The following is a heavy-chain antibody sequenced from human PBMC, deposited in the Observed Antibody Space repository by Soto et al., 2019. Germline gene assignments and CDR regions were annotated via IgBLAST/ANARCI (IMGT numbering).Heavy chain of an antibody. CDR3: ARGRGIVVVPAAYYYYGMDV. D-gene: IGHD2-2*01. CDR2: IIPIFGTA. CDR1: GGTFSSYA. Sequence: QVQLVQSGAEVKKPGSSVKVSCKASGGTFSSYAISWVRQAPGQGLEWMGGIIPIFGTANYAQKFQGRVTITADESTSTAYMELSSLRSEDTAVYYCARGRGIVVVPAAYYYYGMDVWGQGTTVNVSS. V-gene: IGHV1-69*01. J-gene: IGHJ6*02.